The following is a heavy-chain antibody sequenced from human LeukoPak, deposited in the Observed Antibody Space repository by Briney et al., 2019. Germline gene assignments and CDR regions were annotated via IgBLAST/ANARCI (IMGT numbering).Heavy chain of an antibody. J-gene: IGHJ4*02. V-gene: IGHV3-74*01. D-gene: IGHD3-22*01. Sequence: GGSLRLSCATSGFTFSTSWMRWVRQAPGKGLVWVSRINTDGNTRDYADSVKGRFTISRDNAKNTLYLQMNSLRAEDMAVYYCVRDMGYYDKVWGQGTLVTVSS. CDR2: INTDGNTR. CDR3: VRDMGYYDKV. CDR1: GFTFSTSW.